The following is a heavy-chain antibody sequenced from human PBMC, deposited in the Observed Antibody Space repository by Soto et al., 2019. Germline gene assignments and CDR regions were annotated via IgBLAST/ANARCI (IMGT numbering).Heavy chain of an antibody. V-gene: IGHV2-26*01. CDR1: GLSITDSEMG. CDR2: IDSSGEK. CDR3: ARRHLAVAVSPWFDP. Sequence: QVTLKESGPVLVKPTETLTLRCTVSGLSITDSEMGVSWIRQPPGQPLEWLAHIDSSGEKSYRTFLKSRLAISKDTSKSQIVLTRTNMDPADKATYYCARRHLAVAVSPWFDPWGQGIPVTVSS. J-gene: IGHJ5*02. D-gene: IGHD6-19*01.